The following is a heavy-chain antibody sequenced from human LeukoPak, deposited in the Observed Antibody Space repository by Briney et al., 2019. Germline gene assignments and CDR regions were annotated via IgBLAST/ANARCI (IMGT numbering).Heavy chain of an antibody. CDR2: ISSRSSYI. V-gene: IGHV3-21*06. J-gene: IGHJ4*02. D-gene: IGHD3-22*01. Sequence: PGGSLRLSCAASGFTFSSYAMNWVRQSPGKGLEWVSSISSRSSYIYYADSVKGRFTISRDNAENSLYLQMNSLRVEDTAVYYCARGSRDSSGKIDDWGQGTLVTVSS. CDR3: ARGSRDSSGKIDD. CDR1: GFTFSSYA.